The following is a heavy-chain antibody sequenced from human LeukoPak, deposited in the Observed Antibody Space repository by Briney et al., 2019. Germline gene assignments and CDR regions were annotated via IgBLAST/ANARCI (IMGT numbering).Heavy chain of an antibody. J-gene: IGHJ6*02. V-gene: IGHV1-2*02. CDR2: IHPNSGGT. CDR1: GYTFTGYY. Sequence: ASVTVSFMSSGYTFTGYYMHWVRQAPGQGLEWMGCIHPNSGGTNYAQKLQGRFTMTGNTSISTAYMELSRLRSDNTAVYYCASLHDTSVNGMDAWGQGTTVTVSS. D-gene: IGHD3-22*01. CDR3: ASLHDTSVNGMDA.